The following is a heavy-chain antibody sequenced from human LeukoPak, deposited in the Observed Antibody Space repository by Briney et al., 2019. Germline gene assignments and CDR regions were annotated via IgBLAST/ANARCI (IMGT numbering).Heavy chain of an antibody. CDR1: GYTFTSYG. J-gene: IGHJ4*02. V-gene: IGHV1-18*01. D-gene: IGHD2-15*01. CDR2: ISAYNGNT. Sequence: ASVKVSCKASGYTFTSYGIGWVRQAPGQGLEWMGWISAYNGNTNYAQKLQGRVTMTTDTSTSTAYMELRSLRSDDTAVYYCARSYCSSSSCDWFDYWGQGTLVTVSS. CDR3: ARSYCSSSSCDWFDY.